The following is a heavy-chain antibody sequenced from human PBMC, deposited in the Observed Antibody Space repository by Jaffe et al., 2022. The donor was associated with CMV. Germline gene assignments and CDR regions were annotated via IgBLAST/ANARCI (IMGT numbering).Heavy chain of an antibody. CDR2: IYYSGST. J-gene: IGHJ4*02. Sequence: QVQLQESGPGLVKPSETLSLTCTVSGGSISSYYWSWIRQPPGKGLEWIGYIYYSGSTNYNPSLKSRVTISVDTSKNQFSLKLSSVTAADTAVYYCARGPRATLLVRGFDYWGQGTLVTVSS. V-gene: IGHV4-59*01. D-gene: IGHD1-26*01. CDR1: GGSISSYY. CDR3: ARGPRATLLVRGFDY.